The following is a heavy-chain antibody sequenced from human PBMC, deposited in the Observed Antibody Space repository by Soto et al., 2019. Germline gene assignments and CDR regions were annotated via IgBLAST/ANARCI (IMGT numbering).Heavy chain of an antibody. J-gene: IGHJ6*03. D-gene: IGHD3-9*01. V-gene: IGHV4-59*01. CDR2: IYDNGRK. Sequence: SETVALTCTVSGGSISGYRWTWIRQKAGKGLQWIGNIYDNGRKNYNPYLNSRITLSVDRPKDQFSLQLRSVTDADIATYYCAREGILRPPIQVWLTGNTVT. CDR1: GGSISGYR. CDR3: AREGILRPPIQV.